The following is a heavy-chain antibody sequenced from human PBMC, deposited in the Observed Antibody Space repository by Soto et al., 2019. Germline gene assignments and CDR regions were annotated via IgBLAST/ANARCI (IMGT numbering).Heavy chain of an antibody. CDR3: AKKHLGVVAPMDV. D-gene: IGHD2-21*01. Sequence: GSLRLSCAASGFTFSSYWMSWVRQAPGKGLEWVANIKQDGSEKYYVDSVKGRFTISRDNAKNTLYLQMNSLRAEDTAVYYCAKKHLGVVAPMDVWGQGTLVTVSS. CDR2: IKQDGSEK. J-gene: IGHJ4*02. CDR1: GFTFSSYW. V-gene: IGHV3-7*03.